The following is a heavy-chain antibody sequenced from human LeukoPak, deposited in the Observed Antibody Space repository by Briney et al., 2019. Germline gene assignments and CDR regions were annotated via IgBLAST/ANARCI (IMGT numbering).Heavy chain of an antibody. CDR1: GYSFTSYW. Sequence: GECLKISCKGSGYSFTSYWIGWVRQMPGKGLEWMGIIYPGDSDTRYSPSFQGQVTISADKSISTAYLQWSSLKASDTAMYYCARGIYGSGSYYNVFDWFDPWGQGTLATVSS. CDR3: ARGIYGSGSYYNVFDWFDP. CDR2: IYPGDSDT. J-gene: IGHJ5*02. V-gene: IGHV5-51*01. D-gene: IGHD3-10*01.